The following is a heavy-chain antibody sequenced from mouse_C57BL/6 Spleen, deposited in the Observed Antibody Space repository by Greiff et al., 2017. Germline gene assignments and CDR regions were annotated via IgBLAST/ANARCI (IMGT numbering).Heavy chain of an antibody. V-gene: IGHV1-54*01. CDR1: GYAFTNYL. CDR3: ANTPWDGTWFAY. CDR2: INPGSGGT. J-gene: IGHJ3*01. Sequence: QVQLQQSGAELVRPGPSVKVSCTASGYAFTNYLIEWVQQRPGQGLEWIGVINPGSGGTNYNEKFKGRATLTADKYSSTAYMRHSSLTSEDSAVNFCANTPWDGTWFAYWGQGTLVTVSA. D-gene: IGHD4-1*01.